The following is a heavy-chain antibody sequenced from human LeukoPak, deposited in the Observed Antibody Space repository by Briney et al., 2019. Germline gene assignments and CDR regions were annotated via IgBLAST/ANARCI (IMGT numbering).Heavy chain of an antibody. CDR1: GGSISSSSYY. Sequence: SETLSLTCTVSGGSISSSSYYWGWIRQPPGKGLEWIGSIYYSGSTYYTPSLKSRVTISVDTSKNQFSLKLNSVTAADTAVYYCARGYYDSSGYYQSPIFDYWGQGTLVTVSS. CDR2: IYYSGST. CDR3: ARGYYDSSGYYQSPIFDY. J-gene: IGHJ4*02. D-gene: IGHD3-22*01. V-gene: IGHV4-39*07.